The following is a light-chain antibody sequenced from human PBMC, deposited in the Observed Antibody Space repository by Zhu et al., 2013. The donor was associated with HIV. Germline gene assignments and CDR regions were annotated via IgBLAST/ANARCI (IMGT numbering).Light chain of an antibody. J-gene: IGKJ1*01. CDR1: QGIRSW. Sequence: DIQMTQSPSSVSASVGDRVTITCRASQGIRSWLAWYQQKPGKAPKLLLYAASTLQGEVPSRFSGSGSGTEFTLTISSLQPDDFATYYCQQYNSYWTFGQGTKVEIK. CDR2: AAS. V-gene: IGKV1-12*01. CDR3: QQYNSYWT.